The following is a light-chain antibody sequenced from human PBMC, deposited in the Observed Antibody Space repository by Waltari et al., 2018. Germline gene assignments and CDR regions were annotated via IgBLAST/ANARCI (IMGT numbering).Light chain of an antibody. CDR2: GAS. CDR1: QSVSNNY. Sequence: EIVLTQSPGTLYLSPGERATLSCRASQSVSNNYLNWYQQKPGQAPRLLIHGASSRATGIADRFSGSGSGTDFTLTISRLEPEDFAVYYCQQYDGIVLTFGGGTRVEI. V-gene: IGKV3-20*01. J-gene: IGKJ4*01. CDR3: QQYDGIVLT.